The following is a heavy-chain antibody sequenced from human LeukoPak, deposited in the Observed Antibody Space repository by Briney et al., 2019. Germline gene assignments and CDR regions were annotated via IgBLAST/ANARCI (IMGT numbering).Heavy chain of an antibody. Sequence: SVKVSCKASGGTFSSYAISWVRQAPGQGLEWMGGIIPISGTANYAQKFQGRVTITADESTSTAYMELSSLTSEDTAVYYRAGVGVDYYGSGSYYPYWGQGTLVTVSS. V-gene: IGHV1-69*13. J-gene: IGHJ4*02. CDR2: IIPISGTA. CDR1: GGTFSSYA. D-gene: IGHD3-10*01. CDR3: AGVGVDYYGSGSYYPY.